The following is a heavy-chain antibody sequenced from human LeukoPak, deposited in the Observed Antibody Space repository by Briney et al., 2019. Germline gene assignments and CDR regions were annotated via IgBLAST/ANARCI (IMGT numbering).Heavy chain of an antibody. J-gene: IGHJ4*02. CDR1: GASVSRNW. Sequence: SGTLSLTCTVSGASVSRNWWSWVRQPPGKGLEWIGYIYYSGSTNYNPSLKSRVTISVDTSKNQFSLKLSSVTAADTAVYYCAKMQRSSSWYFDYWGQGTLVTVSS. CDR2: IYYSGST. D-gene: IGHD6-13*01. CDR3: AKMQRSSSWYFDY. V-gene: IGHV4-59*02.